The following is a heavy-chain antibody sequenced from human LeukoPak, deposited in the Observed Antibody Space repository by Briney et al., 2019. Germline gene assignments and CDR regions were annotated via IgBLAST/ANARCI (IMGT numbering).Heavy chain of an antibody. CDR2: LSARGGRT. V-gene: IGHV3-23*01. Sequence: GGSLTLSCAASGFTFSSYNMIWVRQAPGRGLEWVSALSARGGRTFYADSVNGRFTISRDNSKNTLYLQMNSLRAEDTAVYYCAKTQLRAAGYYYYYMDVWGKGTTVTVSS. D-gene: IGHD6-13*01. CDR1: GFTFSSYN. CDR3: AKTQLRAAGYYYYYMDV. J-gene: IGHJ6*03.